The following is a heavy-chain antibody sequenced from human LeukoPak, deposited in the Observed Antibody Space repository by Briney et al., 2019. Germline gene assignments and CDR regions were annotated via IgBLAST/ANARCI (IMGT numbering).Heavy chain of an antibody. V-gene: IGHV3-33*06. CDR2: IWYDGSNK. J-gene: IGHJ1*01. CDR1: GFTFSSYG. D-gene: IGHD3-22*01. CDR3: AKGDSSGYYTYFQH. Sequence: GGSLRLSCAASGFTFSSYGMHWVRQAPGKGLDWVAVIWYDGSNKYYADSVKGRFTISRDNSKNTLYLQMNSLRAEDTAVYYCAKGDSSGYYTYFQHWGQGTLVTVSS.